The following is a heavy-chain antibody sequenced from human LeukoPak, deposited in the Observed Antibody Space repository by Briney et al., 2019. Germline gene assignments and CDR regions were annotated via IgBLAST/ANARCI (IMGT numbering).Heavy chain of an antibody. CDR3: AKDSEPIAAAGRGIFFDY. CDR1: GFTFSSYA. D-gene: IGHD6-13*01. CDR2: ISGSGGST. J-gene: IGHJ4*02. Sequence: PGGSLRLSCAASGFTFSSYAMSSVRQAPGKGLEWVSAISGSGGSTYYADSVKGRFTISRDNSKNTLYLQMNSLRAEDTAVYYCAKDSEPIAAAGRGIFFDYWGQGTLVTVSS. V-gene: IGHV3-23*01.